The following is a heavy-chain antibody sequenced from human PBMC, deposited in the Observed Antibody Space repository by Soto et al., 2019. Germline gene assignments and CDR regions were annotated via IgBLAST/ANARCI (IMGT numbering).Heavy chain of an antibody. V-gene: IGHV4-59*12. CDR1: GGSISSYY. J-gene: IGHJ5*02. Sequence: SETLSLTFTVSGGSISSYYCSWIRQPPGKGLEWIGYIYYSGSTYYNPSLKSRVTISVDTSKNQFSLKLSSVTAADTAVYYCARVGGINWFDPWGQGTLVTVSS. CDR3: ARVGGINWFDP. D-gene: IGHD3-16*01. CDR2: IYYSGST.